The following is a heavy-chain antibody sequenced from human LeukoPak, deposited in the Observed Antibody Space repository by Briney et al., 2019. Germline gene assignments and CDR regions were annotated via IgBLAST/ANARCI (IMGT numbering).Heavy chain of an antibody. CDR2: ISSSGGTI. CDR1: GFTFSSYE. D-gene: IGHD3-9*01. V-gene: IGHV3-48*03. CDR3: ARESNFDWLVPNWFDP. Sequence: GGSLRLSCAASGFTFSSYEMNWVRQAPGKGLEWVAYISSSGGTIYYADSVKGRFTISRDNAKNSLYLQMNSLRAEDTAVYYCARESNFDWLVPNWFDPWGQGTLVTVSS. J-gene: IGHJ5*02.